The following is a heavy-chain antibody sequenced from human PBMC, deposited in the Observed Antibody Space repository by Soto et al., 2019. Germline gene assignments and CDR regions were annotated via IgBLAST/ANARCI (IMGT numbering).Heavy chain of an antibody. J-gene: IGHJ4*02. CDR3: AKDNGYCSGGSCYSPGFPH. Sequence: GGSLRLSCVASGFTFSSYWMSRVRQAPGKGLEWVSAISGSGGSTYYADSVKGRFTISRDNSKNTLYLQMNSLRAEDTAVYYCAKDNGYCSGGSCYSPGFPHWGQGTLVTVSS. V-gene: IGHV3-23*01. D-gene: IGHD2-15*01. CDR2: ISGSGGST. CDR1: GFTFSSYW.